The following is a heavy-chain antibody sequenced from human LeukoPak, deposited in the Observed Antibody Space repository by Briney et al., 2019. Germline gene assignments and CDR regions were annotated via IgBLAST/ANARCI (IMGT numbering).Heavy chain of an antibody. CDR1: GFTFSSYS. V-gene: IGHV3-30*18. J-gene: IGHJ6*02. CDR2: ISYDGTNK. CDR3: AKDKDFWSGYYRGVPYYYGMDV. D-gene: IGHD3-3*01. Sequence: GGSLRLSCAASGFTFSSYSMNWVRQAPGKGLEWVAVISYDGTNKYYADSVKGRFTISRDNAKNTLYLQMNSLRAEDTAVYYCAKDKDFWSGYYRGVPYYYGMDVWGQGTTVTVSS.